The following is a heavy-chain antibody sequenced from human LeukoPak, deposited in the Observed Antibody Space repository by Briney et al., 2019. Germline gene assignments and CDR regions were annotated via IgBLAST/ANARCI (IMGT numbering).Heavy chain of an antibody. CDR3: ARGKAGYCRSTSCYLKWFDP. V-gene: IGHV4-34*01. D-gene: IGHD2-2*01. J-gene: IGHJ5*01. Sequence: SETLSLTCAVYGGSFSGYYWSWIRQPPGKGLEWIGEINHSGSTNYNPSLKSRVTISVDTSKNQFSLKLSSVTAADTAVYYCARGKAGYCRSTSCYLKWFDPWAKETWSPSPQ. CDR2: INHSGST. CDR1: GGSFSGYY.